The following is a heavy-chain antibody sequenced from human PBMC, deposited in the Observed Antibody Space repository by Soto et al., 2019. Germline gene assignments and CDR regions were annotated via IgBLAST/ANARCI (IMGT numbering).Heavy chain of an antibody. Sequence: SETLSLTCTVSGGSISSGDYYWSWIRQPPGKGLEWIGYIYSGNSMYNPTLQSRLTLFVDTSKNQFSLKLSSVTAADTAVYYCVRHAQWIIRAYWGQGSLVTVSS. CDR1: GGSISSGDYY. J-gene: IGHJ4*02. V-gene: IGHV4-30-4*01. CDR3: VRHAQWIIRAY. D-gene: IGHD5-12*01. CDR2: IYSGNS.